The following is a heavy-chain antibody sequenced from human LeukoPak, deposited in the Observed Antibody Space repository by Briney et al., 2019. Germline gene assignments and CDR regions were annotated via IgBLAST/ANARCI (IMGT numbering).Heavy chain of an antibody. Sequence: GASVKVSCKASGYTFTSYYMHWVRQAPGQGLEWMGGIIPIFGTANYAQKFQGRVTITADESTSTAYMELSSLRSEDTAVYYCARDSGERGSGSYLIAYWGQGTLVTVSS. V-gene: IGHV1-69*13. CDR1: GYTFTSYY. CDR2: IIPIFGTA. CDR3: ARDSGERGSGSYLIAY. J-gene: IGHJ4*02. D-gene: IGHD3-10*01.